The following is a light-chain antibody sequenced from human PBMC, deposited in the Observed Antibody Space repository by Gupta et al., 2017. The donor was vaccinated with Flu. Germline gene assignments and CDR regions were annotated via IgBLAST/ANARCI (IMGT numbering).Light chain of an antibody. CDR1: QRVSSY. CDR2: DAS. Sequence: EIVLTQSPATLSLSPGERATLSCRASQRVSSYLAWHQQKPGQAPRLLIYDASNRATGIPARFSGSGSGTDFTLTISSLEPEDCAIYYCQQRSNWPYTFGQGTKLEIK. V-gene: IGKV3-11*01. CDR3: QQRSNWPYT. J-gene: IGKJ2*01.